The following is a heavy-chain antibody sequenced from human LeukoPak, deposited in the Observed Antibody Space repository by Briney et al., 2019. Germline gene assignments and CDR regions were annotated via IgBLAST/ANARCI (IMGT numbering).Heavy chain of an antibody. V-gene: IGHV4-34*01. CDR2: INHSGST. CDR1: GGSFSGYY. D-gene: IGHD6-6*01. CDR3: ARGRYSSSPLLFDY. Sequence: SETLSLTCAVYGGSFSGYYWSWIRQPPGKGLEWIGEINHSGSTNYNPSLKSRVTISVDTSKNQFSLKLSSVTAADTAVYYCARGRYSSSPLLFDYWGQGTLVTVSS. J-gene: IGHJ4*02.